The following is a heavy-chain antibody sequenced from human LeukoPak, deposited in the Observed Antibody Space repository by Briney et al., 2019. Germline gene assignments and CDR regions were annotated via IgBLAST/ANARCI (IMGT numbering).Heavy chain of an antibody. D-gene: IGHD3-10*01. CDR2: INHSGST. Sequence: SETLSLTCAVYGGSFSGYYWSWIRQPPGKGLEWIGEINHSGSTNYNPSLKSRVTISVDTSKNQFSLKLTSVTAADAAVYYCARGLGLYGTTYYWGQGTLVTVSS. CDR1: GGSFSGYY. CDR3: ARGLGLYGTTYY. V-gene: IGHV4-34*01. J-gene: IGHJ4*02.